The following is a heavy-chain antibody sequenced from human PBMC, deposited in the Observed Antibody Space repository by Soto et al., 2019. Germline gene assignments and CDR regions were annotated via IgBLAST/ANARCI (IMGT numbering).Heavy chain of an antibody. Sequence: GGSLRLSCAASGFTVSSNYMSWVRQAPGKGLEWVSVIYSGGSTYYADSVKGRFTISRDNSKNTLYLQMNSLRAEDTAVYYCASPTGDDYYYYYMDVWGKGTTVTVSS. CDR3: ASPTGDDYYYYYMDV. V-gene: IGHV3-66*01. CDR1: GFTVSSNY. CDR2: IYSGGST. J-gene: IGHJ6*03. D-gene: IGHD7-27*01.